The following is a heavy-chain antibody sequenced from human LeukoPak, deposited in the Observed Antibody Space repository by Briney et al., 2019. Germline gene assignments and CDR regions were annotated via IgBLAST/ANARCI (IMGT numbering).Heavy chain of an antibody. CDR1: GGSFSGYY. Sequence: SETLSLTGAVYGGSFSGYYWSWIRQPPGKGLEWIGEINHSGSTNYNPSLKSRVTISVDTSKNQFSLKLSSVTAADTAVYYCARARIAARHFDYWGQGTLVTVSS. CDR3: ARARIAARHFDY. D-gene: IGHD6-6*01. J-gene: IGHJ4*02. CDR2: INHSGST. V-gene: IGHV4-34*01.